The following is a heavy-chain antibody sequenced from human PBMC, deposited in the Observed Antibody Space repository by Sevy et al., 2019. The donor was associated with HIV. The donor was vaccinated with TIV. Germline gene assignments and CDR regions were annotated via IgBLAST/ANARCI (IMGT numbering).Heavy chain of an antibody. CDR3: AREGCTRPHDH. Sequence: EGSLRLSCVASGFNFNIYSMSWVRQAPGKELEWVSTLTFGCGRINHADSVQGRFTMSRDDSKKTVYLEMNILRAEDTAVYYCAREGCTRPHDHWGQGTLVTVSS. CDR1: GFNFNIYS. V-gene: IGHV3-23*01. CDR2: LTFGCGRI. J-gene: IGHJ4*02. D-gene: IGHD2-8*01.